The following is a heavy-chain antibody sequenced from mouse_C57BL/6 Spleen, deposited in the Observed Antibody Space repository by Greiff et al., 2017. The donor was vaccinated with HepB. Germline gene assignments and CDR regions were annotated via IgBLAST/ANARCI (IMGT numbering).Heavy chain of an antibody. CDR3: ARRIYYDYDGYAMDY. CDR1: GYTFTDYY. D-gene: IGHD2-4*01. J-gene: IGHJ4*01. CDR2: IYPGSGNT. Sequence: VQLVESGAELVRPGASVKLSCKASGYTFTDYYINWVKQRPGQGLEWIARIYPGSGNTYYNEKFKGKATLTAEKSSSTAYMQLSSLTSEDSAVYFCARRIYYDYDGYAMDYWGQGTSVTVSS. V-gene: IGHV1-76*01.